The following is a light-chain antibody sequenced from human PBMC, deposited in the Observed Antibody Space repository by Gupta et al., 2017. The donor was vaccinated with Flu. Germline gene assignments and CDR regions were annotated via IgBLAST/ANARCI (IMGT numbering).Light chain of an antibody. Sequence: FMLTQPHSVSESPGTTATISCTRSSGTIASNYVQWCQQRPGSTPTLLIYENKERPSGVPDRFSGSIDHSSNSASLTIAGLKTEDEDDYSCQSSDNNIVIFGGGTKLTVL. J-gene: IGLJ2*01. CDR1: SGTIASNY. V-gene: IGLV6-57*01. CDR2: ENK. CDR3: QSSDNNIVI.